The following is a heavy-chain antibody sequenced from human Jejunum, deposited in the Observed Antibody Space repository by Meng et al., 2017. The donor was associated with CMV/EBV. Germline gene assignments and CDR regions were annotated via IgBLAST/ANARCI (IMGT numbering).Heavy chain of an antibody. D-gene: IGHD4-11*01. V-gene: IGHV4-59*01. CDR3: ARDGSNYAVYGMDV. Sequence: VSSGSLSSYRWSWIRQPPEKGLEWIGYTYKSGTTTYNPSLKSRVTISVDTSKNQFSLKLTSVTAADTAVYYCARDGSNYAVYGMDVWGQGTTVTVSS. CDR1: SGSLSSYR. J-gene: IGHJ6*02. CDR2: TYKSGTT.